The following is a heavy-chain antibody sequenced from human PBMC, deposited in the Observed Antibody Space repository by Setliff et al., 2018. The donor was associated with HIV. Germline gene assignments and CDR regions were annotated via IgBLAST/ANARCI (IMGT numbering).Heavy chain of an antibody. CDR3: ATRIRDGHRGYDYFDF. Sequence: ASVKVSCKASGYTVIDLSIHWVRQAPGKGPEWMGGFDLEDNKIDYAQKFQGRVTTTEDTSTDTAYMELSSLGPEVTAVYYCATRIRDGHRGYDYFDFWGQGTLVTVSS. CDR1: GYTVIDLS. D-gene: IGHD5-12*01. CDR2: FDLEDNKI. J-gene: IGHJ4*02. V-gene: IGHV1-24*01.